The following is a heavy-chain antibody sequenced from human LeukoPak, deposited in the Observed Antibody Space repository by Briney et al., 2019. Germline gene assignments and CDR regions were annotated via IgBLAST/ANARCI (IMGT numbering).Heavy chain of an antibody. V-gene: IGHV4-30-4*01. CDR2: IYYSGST. Sequence: PSQTLSPTCTVSGGSISSGDSYWGWLREPPGKGLEWIGYIYYSGSTYYNPSLKSRVTISVDTSKNQFSLKLSSVTAADTAVYYCARGNYGDYGEYFQHWGQGTLVTVSS. CDR1: GGSISSGDSY. CDR3: ARGNYGDYGEYFQH. J-gene: IGHJ1*01. D-gene: IGHD4-17*01.